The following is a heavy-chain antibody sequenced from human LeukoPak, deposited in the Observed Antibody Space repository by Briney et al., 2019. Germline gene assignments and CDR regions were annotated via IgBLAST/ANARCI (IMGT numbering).Heavy chain of an antibody. CDR3: ARDNSVGDTAWWFDP. CDR2: INPSGSDT. CDR1: GYTFTAYY. V-gene: IGHV1-46*01. J-gene: IGHJ5*02. Sequence: ASVKVSCKATGYTFTAYYMHWVRQAPGQGLEGMGLINPSGSDTVYAQKFQGRLTMTRDMSTSTDYMELSSLRFDDTAVYYCARDNSVGDTAWWFDPWGQGTLVTVSS. D-gene: IGHD1-26*01.